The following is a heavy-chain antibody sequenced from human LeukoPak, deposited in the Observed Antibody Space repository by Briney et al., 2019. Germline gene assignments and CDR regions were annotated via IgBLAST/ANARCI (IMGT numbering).Heavy chain of an antibody. Sequence: PSETLSLTCTVSGGSISSSSYYWGWIRQPPGKGLEWIGNIYYSGSTYYNPSLKSRVTISVDTSKKQFSLKLNSVTAADTAVYYCARATYGSSWLIWGQGTLVTVSS. J-gene: IGHJ4*02. CDR2: IYYSGST. D-gene: IGHD6-13*01. CDR3: ARATYGSSWLI. CDR1: GGSISSSSYY. V-gene: IGHV4-39*01.